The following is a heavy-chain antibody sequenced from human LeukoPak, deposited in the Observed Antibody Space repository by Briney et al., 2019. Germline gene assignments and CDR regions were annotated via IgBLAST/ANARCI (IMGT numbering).Heavy chain of an antibody. CDR3: AKEGDEFRGYLDV. V-gene: IGHV3-30*02. Sequence: GGSLRLSCAASGFTFSRLGMQWVRQAPGKGLEWVAVIHNDGTQGQYADSVKGRFTISKDNSQNTLYLQMNNLRDDDAAVYYCAKEGDEFRGYLDVWGKGTTVTVSS. CDR2: IHNDGTQG. D-gene: IGHD3-16*01. CDR1: GFTFSRLG. J-gene: IGHJ6*03.